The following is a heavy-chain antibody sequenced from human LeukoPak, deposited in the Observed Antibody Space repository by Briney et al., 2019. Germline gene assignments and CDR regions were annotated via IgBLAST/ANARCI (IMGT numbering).Heavy chain of an antibody. D-gene: IGHD3-10*01. J-gene: IGHJ4*02. CDR2: IRVNCGT. Sequence: PGGSLRLSCIASGFTFSTYTMSWVRQAPGEGLKWVSGIRVNCGTYYADSVKGRFTISRDNSKNTLYLQMNSLRADDTAVYYCAKDRIYADGLWDFDYWGQGTLVTVSS. CDR3: AKDRIYADGLWDFDY. CDR1: GFTFSTYT. V-gene: IGHV3-23*01.